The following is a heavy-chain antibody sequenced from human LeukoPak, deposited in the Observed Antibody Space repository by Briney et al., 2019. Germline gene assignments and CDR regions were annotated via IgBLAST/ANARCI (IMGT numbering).Heavy chain of an antibody. CDR1: GFTFSSYA. CDR2: SRNRAKSYTT. CDR3: SRDATGDH. J-gene: IGHJ4*02. V-gene: IGHV3-72*01. Sequence: GGSLRLSCAASGFTFSSYAMSWVRQAPGKGLEWVGRSRNRAKSYTTDYAASVKGRFTISRDDSKSTLYLQMNRLETEDTAVYYCSRDATGDHWGQGTLVSVSS.